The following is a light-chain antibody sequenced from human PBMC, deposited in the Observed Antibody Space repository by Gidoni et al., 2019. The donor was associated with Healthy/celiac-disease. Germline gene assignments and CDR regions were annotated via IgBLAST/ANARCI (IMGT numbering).Light chain of an antibody. J-gene: IGKJ4*01. CDR1: QSVSRY. Sequence: EIVLTQSPATLSLSPGERATLSYRASQSVSRYFAGYQQQPGQAPRLLIYDASTRATGIPARFSGSGSGTDFILSISSLEPEDFAGYYCQQRSNWPLTCGGGTKVEIK. V-gene: IGKV3-11*01. CDR3: QQRSNWPLT. CDR2: DAS.